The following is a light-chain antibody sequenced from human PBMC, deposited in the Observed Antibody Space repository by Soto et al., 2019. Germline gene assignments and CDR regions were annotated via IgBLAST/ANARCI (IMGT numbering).Light chain of an antibody. CDR1: SSDVGNYNI. CDR2: EAN. V-gene: IGLV2-23*01. CDR3: CSYAGGSTNV. Sequence: QAVVTQPASVSGSPGQSITISCTGTSSDVGNYNIVSWYQQHPGKAPKLMIYEANKRPSGVSNRFSGSKSGNTASLTISGLQSEDEADYYCCSYAGGSTNVFGTGTKLTVL. J-gene: IGLJ1*01.